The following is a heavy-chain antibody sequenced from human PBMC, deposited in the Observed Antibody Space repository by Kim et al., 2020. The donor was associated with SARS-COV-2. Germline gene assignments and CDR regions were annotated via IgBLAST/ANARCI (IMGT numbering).Heavy chain of an antibody. CDR1: GYTLTELS. D-gene: IGHD1-26*01. CDR3: ATDVEALVGATYYYYGMDV. J-gene: IGHJ6*02. Sequence: ASVKVSCKVSGYTLTELSMHWVRQAPGKGLEWMGGFDPEDGETIYAQKFQGRVTMTEDTSTDTAYMELSSLRSEDTAVYYCATDVEALVGATYYYYGMDVWCQGTTVTVSS. V-gene: IGHV1-24*01. CDR2: FDPEDGET.